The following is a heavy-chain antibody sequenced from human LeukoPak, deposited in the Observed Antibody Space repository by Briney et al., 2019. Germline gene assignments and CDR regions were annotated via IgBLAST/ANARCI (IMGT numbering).Heavy chain of an antibody. CDR2: ISVHNGNT. J-gene: IGHJ6*03. Sequence: ASVTVSCMASGYTFRRYDISWLRQAPGQGLEGMGWISVHNGNTNYPQKFQDRVTMTTDTSTITVYMELASLRSDDTAVYYCARLSTTSHYYYYYYMDVWGKGTTVTVSS. CDR3: ARLSTTSHYYYYYYMDV. CDR1: GYTFRRYD. D-gene: IGHD2-2*01. V-gene: IGHV1-18*01.